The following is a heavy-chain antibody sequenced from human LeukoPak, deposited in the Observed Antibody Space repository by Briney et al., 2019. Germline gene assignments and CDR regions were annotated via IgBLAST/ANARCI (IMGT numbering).Heavy chain of an antibody. CDR3: ARFSIPANWFDP. CDR2: ISAYNGNT. Sequence: ASVKVSFKASGYTFTSYGISWVRQAPGQGLEWMGWISAYNGNTNYAQNLQGRVTMTTDTSTRIAYMELRSLGSDDTAIYYCARFSIPANWFDPWGQGTPVTVSS. V-gene: IGHV1-18*01. CDR1: GYTFTSYG. J-gene: IGHJ5*02. D-gene: IGHD6-25*01.